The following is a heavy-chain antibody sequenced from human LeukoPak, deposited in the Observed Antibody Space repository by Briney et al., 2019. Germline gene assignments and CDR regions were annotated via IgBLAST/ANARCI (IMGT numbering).Heavy chain of an antibody. CDR2: IYYSGST. CDR3: ARTPDSGGYYLYGHTDY. Sequence: SETLSLTCTVSGGSISSGGYYWSWIRQHPGKGLEWIGYIYYSGSTYYNPSLKSRVTISVDTSKNQFSLKLSSVTAADTAVYYCARTPDSGGYYLYGHTDYWGQGTLVTVSS. J-gene: IGHJ4*02. D-gene: IGHD3-22*01. CDR1: GGSISSGGYY. V-gene: IGHV4-31*03.